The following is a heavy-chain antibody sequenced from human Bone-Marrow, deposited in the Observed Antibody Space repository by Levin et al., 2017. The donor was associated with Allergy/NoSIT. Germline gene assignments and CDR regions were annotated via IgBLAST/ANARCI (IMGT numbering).Heavy chain of an antibody. Sequence: GESLKISCAASGFTFSSYGMHWVRQAPGKGLEWVAVIWYDGSNKYYADSVKGRFTISRDNSKNTLYLQMNSLRAEDTAVYYCARAAYGSGSFHYFDYWGQGTLVTVSS. J-gene: IGHJ4*02. D-gene: IGHD3-10*01. CDR1: GFTFSSYG. V-gene: IGHV3-33*01. CDR2: IWYDGSNK. CDR3: ARAAYGSGSFHYFDY.